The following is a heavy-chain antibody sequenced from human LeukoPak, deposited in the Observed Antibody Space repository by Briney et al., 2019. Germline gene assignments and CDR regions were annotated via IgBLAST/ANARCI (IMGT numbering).Heavy chain of an antibody. D-gene: IGHD6-25*01. CDR3: ARRGRNSSGWQDYL. V-gene: IGHV4-59*01. CDR1: GGSISSYY. Sequence: PSETLSLTCTVSGGSISSYYWSWIRQPPGKGLEWIANIYHTGSTNYNPSLSSRVTISIDAAKNQFSLKLTSVTAADTAVYYCARRGRNSSGWQDYLWGQGTLVTVSS. CDR2: IYHTGST. J-gene: IGHJ4*02.